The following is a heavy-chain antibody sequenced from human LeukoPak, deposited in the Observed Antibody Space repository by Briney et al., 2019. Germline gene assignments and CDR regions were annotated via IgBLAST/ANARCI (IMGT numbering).Heavy chain of an antibody. Sequence: ASVKVSCKASGYTFTGYYMHWVRQAPGQGLEWMGWINPNSGGTNYAQKFQGRVTMTRDTFISTAYMELSRLRSDDTAVYYCARDYGDYAEYFQHWGQGTLVTVSS. CDR1: GYTFTGYY. V-gene: IGHV1-2*02. CDR2: INPNSGGT. J-gene: IGHJ1*01. D-gene: IGHD4-17*01. CDR3: ARDYGDYAEYFQH.